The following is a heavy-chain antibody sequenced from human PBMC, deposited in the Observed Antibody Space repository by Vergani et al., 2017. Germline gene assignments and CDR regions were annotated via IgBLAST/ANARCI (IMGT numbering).Heavy chain of an antibody. J-gene: IGHJ4*02. CDR1: GFTVSSNY. V-gene: IGHV3-15*01. Sequence: EVQLVESGGGLVQPGGSLRLSCAASGFTVSSNYMSWVRQAPGKGLEWVGRIKSKTDGGTTDYAAPVKGRFTISRDNSKNTLYLQMNSLRAEDTAVYYCAKDGDSSSSPAGQWELLSDFDYWGQGTLVTVSS. CDR2: IKSKTDGGTT. CDR3: AKDGDSSSSPAGQWELLSDFDY. D-gene: IGHD1-26*01.